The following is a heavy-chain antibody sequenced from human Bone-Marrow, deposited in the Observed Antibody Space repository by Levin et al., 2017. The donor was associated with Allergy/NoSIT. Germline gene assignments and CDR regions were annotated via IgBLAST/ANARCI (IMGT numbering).Heavy chain of an antibody. CDR1: GFSFSNVW. CDR2: IKSKADGGT. CDR3: VTRGDYFDS. J-gene: IGHJ4*02. Sequence: GGSLRLSCAASGFSFSNVWMTWVRQAPGKGLEWVGRIKSKADGGTDYAAPVKGRFIISRDESKNTLYLQMNSLKTEDTAMYYCVTRGDYFDSWGQGTLVTVSS. V-gene: IGHV3-15*01.